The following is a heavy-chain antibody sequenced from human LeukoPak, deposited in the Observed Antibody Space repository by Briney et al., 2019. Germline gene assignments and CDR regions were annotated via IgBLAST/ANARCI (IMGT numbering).Heavy chain of an antibody. Sequence: ASVKVSCKASGYTFTSYYMHWVRQAPGQGPEWMGLINPSGGSTSYAQRFRGRVTMTRDTSTSTVYMELSSLRSEDTAVYCCARDLLRYSSSSASDYWGQGTLVTVSS. CDR3: ARDLLRYSSSSASDY. CDR2: INPSGGST. CDR1: GYTFTSYY. J-gene: IGHJ4*02. D-gene: IGHD6-6*01. V-gene: IGHV1-46*01.